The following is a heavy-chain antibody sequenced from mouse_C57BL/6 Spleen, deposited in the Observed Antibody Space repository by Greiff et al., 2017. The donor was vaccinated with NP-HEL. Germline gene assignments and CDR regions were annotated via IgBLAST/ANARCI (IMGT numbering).Heavy chain of an antibody. CDR2: INPGSGGT. CDR3: ARKVNYYDYDDYYAMDY. J-gene: IGHJ4*01. CDR1: GYAFTNYL. V-gene: IGHV1-54*01. D-gene: IGHD2-4*01. Sequence: LQESGAELVRPGTSVKVSCKASGYAFTNYLIEWVKQRPGQGLEWIGVINPGSGGTNYNEKFKGKATLTADKSSSTAYMQLSSLTSEDSAVYFCARKVNYYDYDDYYAMDYWGQGTSVTVSS.